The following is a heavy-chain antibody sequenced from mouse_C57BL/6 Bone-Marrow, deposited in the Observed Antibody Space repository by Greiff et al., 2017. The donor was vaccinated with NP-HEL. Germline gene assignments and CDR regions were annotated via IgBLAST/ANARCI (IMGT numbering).Heavy chain of an antibody. V-gene: IGHV1-61*01. J-gene: IGHJ1*03. D-gene: IGHD1-1*01. CDR3: ARWDGSSYWYFDV. CDR2: IYPSDSET. CDR1: GYTFTSYW. Sequence: VQLKQPGAELVRPGSSVKLSCKASGYTFTSYWMDWVKQRPGQGLEWIGNIYPSDSETHYNQKFKDKATLTVDKSSSTAYMQLSSLTSEDSAVYYCARWDGSSYWYFDVWGTGTTVTVSS.